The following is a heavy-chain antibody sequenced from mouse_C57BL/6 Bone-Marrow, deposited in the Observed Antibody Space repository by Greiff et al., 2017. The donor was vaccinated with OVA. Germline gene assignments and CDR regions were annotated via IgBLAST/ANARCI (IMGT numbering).Heavy chain of an antibody. CDR2: IRNKANNHAT. V-gene: IGHV6-6*01. D-gene: IGHD1-1*01. CDR3: TRRDYGSSFSYWYFDV. CDR1: GFTFSDAW. J-gene: IGHJ1*03. Sequence: EVMLVESGGGLVQPGGSMKLSCAASGFTFSDAWMDWVRQSPEKGLEWVAEIRNKANNHATYYAESVKGRFTISRDDSKSSVYLQMNSLRAEDTGIYYCTRRDYGSSFSYWYFDVWGTGTTVTVSS.